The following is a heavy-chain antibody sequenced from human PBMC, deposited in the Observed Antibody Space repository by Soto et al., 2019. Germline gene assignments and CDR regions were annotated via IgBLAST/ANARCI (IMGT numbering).Heavy chain of an antibody. CDR2: INYSGST. CDR1: GGSISSSNYY. J-gene: IGHJ6*02. D-gene: IGHD4-17*01. CDR3: ARGAVRGMDV. V-gene: IGHV4-61*05. Sequence: PSETLSLTCTISGGSISSSNYYWGWIRQPPGKGLEWIGYINYSGSTNYNPSLQSRVTISVDTSKNQFSLKLSSVTAADTAVYYCARGAVRGMDVWGQGTTVTVSS.